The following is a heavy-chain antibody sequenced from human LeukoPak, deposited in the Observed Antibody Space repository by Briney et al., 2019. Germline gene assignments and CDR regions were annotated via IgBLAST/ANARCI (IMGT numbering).Heavy chain of an antibody. D-gene: IGHD2-21*02. Sequence: GGTLRLSCAASGFTFSSHGMNWVRQAPGKGLEWVSGISPSGGITYYTDSVKGRFTISRDNSKNTQSLQMNSLRAEDTAVYYCAKDGDWGRYKHWGQGTLVTVSS. V-gene: IGHV3-23*01. J-gene: IGHJ1*01. CDR1: GFTFSSHG. CDR2: ISPSGGIT. CDR3: AKDGDWGRYKH.